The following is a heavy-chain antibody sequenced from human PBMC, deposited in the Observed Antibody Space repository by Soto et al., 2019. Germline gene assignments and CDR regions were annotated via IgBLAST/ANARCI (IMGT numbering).Heavy chain of an antibody. CDR3: AGDFYYDLWSGDPLYYGLDV. CDR2: ISAYNGNT. J-gene: IGHJ6*02. Sequence: ASVKVSCKASGYTFTSYGIRWVRQAPGQGLEWMGWISAYNGNTNYAQKLQGRVTMTTDTSTSTAYMELRSLRSDDTAVYYCAGDFYYDLWSGDPLYYGLDVWGQGTTVTVAS. V-gene: IGHV1-18*01. CDR1: GYTFTSYG. D-gene: IGHD3-3*01.